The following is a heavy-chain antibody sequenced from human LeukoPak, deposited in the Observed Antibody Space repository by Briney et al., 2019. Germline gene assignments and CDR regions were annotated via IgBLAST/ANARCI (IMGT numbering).Heavy chain of an antibody. CDR1: GITLSNYG. J-gene: IGHJ4*02. CDR2: ISDGGGSR. D-gene: IGHD3-10*01. Sequence: GGSLRLSCAVSGITLSNYGMSWVRQAPGKGLEWVAGISDGGGSRNYADSVKGRFTISRDNPKNTLYLQMNSLRAEDTAVYFCAKRGVVIRAVIIVGFHKEAYYFDYWSQGALVTVSS. V-gene: IGHV3-23*01. CDR3: AKRGVVIRAVIIVGFHKEAYYFDY.